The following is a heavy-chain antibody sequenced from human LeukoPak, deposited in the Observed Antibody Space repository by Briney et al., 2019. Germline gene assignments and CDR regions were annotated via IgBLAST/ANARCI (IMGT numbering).Heavy chain of an antibody. Sequence: ASVKVSCKASGYTFTSYDINWVRQATGQGLEWMGRMNPNSGNTGYAQKFQGRVTMTRNTSISTAYMELSSLRSEDTAVYYCARDTSSGYYYHYWGQGTLVTVSS. CDR1: GYTFTSYD. CDR2: MNPNSGNT. CDR3: ARDTSSGYYYHY. J-gene: IGHJ4*02. V-gene: IGHV1-8*01. D-gene: IGHD3-22*01.